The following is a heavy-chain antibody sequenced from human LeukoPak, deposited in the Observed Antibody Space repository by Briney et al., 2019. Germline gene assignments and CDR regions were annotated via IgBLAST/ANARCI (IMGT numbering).Heavy chain of an antibody. J-gene: IGHJ4*02. CDR1: GFTFSSYA. CDR2: IIGSGGTT. Sequence: GGSLRLSCAASGFTFSSYALSWVRQAPGKGLEWVSTIIGSGGTTYYTDSVKGRFTISRDNSKNTLYLLMNSLRAEDTAVYYCARERTVITRNDFWGQGTLVTVSS. D-gene: IGHD4-17*01. V-gene: IGHV3-23*01. CDR3: ARERTVITRNDF.